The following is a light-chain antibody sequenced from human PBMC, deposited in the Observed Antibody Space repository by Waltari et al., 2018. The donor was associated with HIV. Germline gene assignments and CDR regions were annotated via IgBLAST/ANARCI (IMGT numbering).Light chain of an antibody. CDR3: QQYHHWPPLT. Sequence: TQSSATISVSPGGRVTVSCRASQNVDDKLAWYQQKPGQSPRLLIYHSSVRAAGVPTRFGGAGSATNFTLTITSLQSEDFALYFCQQYHHWPPLTFGGGSRVELK. J-gene: IGKJ4*01. CDR2: HSS. CDR1: QNVDDK. V-gene: IGKV3D-15*01.